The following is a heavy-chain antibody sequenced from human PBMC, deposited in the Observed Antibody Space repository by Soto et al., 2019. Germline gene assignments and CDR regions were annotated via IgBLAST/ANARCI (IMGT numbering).Heavy chain of an antibody. CDR1: GCSLSTYY. CDR3: ARHELGFCSGGTCPYYFDY. J-gene: IGHJ4*02. V-gene: IGHV4-59*08. D-gene: IGHD2-15*01. CDR2: IDYSGGA. Sequence: ASGTLSLTCPVSGCSLSTYYWSWVRQPPGKGLEWIGYIDYSGGAKYNPSLKSRVTISLDTSKNQFSLKVSSVTAADTAVYFCARHELGFCSGGTCPYYFDYWGQGTLVTVSS.